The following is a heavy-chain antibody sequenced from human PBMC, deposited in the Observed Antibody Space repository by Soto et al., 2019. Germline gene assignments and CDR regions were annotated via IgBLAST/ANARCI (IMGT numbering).Heavy chain of an antibody. Sequence: QVQLVQSGAEVKKPGASVKVSCKASGYTFTSYAMHWVRQAPGQRLEWMGWINAGKGNTKYSQKFQGRVTITRDTSARTAYMELSSRRSEDTAVYYCARGQKWDWSRTSCDGLVVGFDPWGQGTLVTVSS. V-gene: IGHV1-3*01. J-gene: IGHJ5*02. CDR2: INAGKGNT. D-gene: IGHD2-2*01. CDR1: GYTFTSYA. CDR3: ARGQKWDWSRTSCDGLVVGFDP.